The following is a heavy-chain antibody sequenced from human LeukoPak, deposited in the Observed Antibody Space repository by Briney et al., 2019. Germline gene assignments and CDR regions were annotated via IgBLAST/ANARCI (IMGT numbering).Heavy chain of an antibody. CDR3: ARGYGDYESLDY. J-gene: IGHJ4*02. V-gene: IGHV3-23*01. CDR2: TAGSGISK. Sequence: PGGSLRLSCVASGFTFNNYAMSWVRQAPGRGLEWASSTAGSGISKDYADSVKGRFTISRDNAKNSLYLQMNSLRAEDTALYHCARGYGDYESLDYWGQGTLVTVSS. CDR1: GFTFNNYA. D-gene: IGHD4-17*01.